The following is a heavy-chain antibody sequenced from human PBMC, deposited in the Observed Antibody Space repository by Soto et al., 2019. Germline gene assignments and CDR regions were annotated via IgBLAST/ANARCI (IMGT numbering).Heavy chain of an antibody. Sequence: EVQLVQSGGGLVQPGGSLRLSCVGSGFTFTDFYMNWFRQAPGKGLEWVANIRPDGIETNYVESVKGRFTTSKDNAKNSLFRQMNSLRADAAAGYYCAIWWGHDYNYWGQGILVTVSS. D-gene: IGHD4-4*01. CDR2: IRPDGIET. J-gene: IGHJ4*02. CDR1: GFTFTDFY. CDR3: AIWWGHDYNY. V-gene: IGHV3-7*03.